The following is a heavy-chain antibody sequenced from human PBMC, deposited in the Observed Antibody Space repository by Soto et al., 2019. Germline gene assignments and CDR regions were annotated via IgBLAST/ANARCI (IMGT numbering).Heavy chain of an antibody. J-gene: IGHJ4*02. Sequence: QVQLVESGGGVAQPGRSLRLSCAASGFMFSSHGMHWIRQAPGKGLEWVAVIWYDGSNKYYADSVKGRFTISRDNSKNTLYLQMNSLRVEDTAVYCCGPDTLDYWGQGTLVTVSS. CDR2: IWYDGSNK. CDR1: GFMFSSHG. V-gene: IGHV3-33*01. CDR3: GPDTLDY.